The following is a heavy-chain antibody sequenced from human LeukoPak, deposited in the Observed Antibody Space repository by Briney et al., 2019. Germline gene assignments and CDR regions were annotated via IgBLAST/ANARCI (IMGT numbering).Heavy chain of an antibody. CDR2: INWNSGSI. J-gene: IGHJ1*01. Sequence: PGGSLRLSCAASGFTFDDYAMHWVRQAPGRGLEWVSGINWNSGSIGYADSVKGRFTISRDNAKNSLYLQMNSLRAEDTALYYCAKDVSSSWNEYFQYWGQGTLVTVSS. V-gene: IGHV3-9*01. D-gene: IGHD6-13*01. CDR3: AKDVSSSWNEYFQY. CDR1: GFTFDDYA.